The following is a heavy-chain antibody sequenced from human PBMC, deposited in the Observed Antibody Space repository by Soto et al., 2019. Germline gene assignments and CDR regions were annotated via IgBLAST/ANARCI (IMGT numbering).Heavy chain of an antibody. Sequence: GGSLRLSCAASGFAFSSYSMNWVRQAPGKGLEWVSSISSSSSYIYYADSVKGRFTISRDNAKNSLYLQMNSLRAEDTAVYYCAREIVPAASFDYWGQGTLVTVSS. CDR3: AREIVPAASFDY. D-gene: IGHD2-2*01. CDR1: GFAFSSYS. CDR2: ISSSSSYI. V-gene: IGHV3-21*01. J-gene: IGHJ4*02.